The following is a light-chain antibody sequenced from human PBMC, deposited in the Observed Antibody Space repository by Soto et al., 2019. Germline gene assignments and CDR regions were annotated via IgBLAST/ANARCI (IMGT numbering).Light chain of an antibody. J-gene: IGLJ2*01. CDR2: EVS. V-gene: IGLV2-23*02. CDR1: SSDVGSYNL. Sequence: QSALTQPASVSGSPGQSITISCTGTSSDVGSYNLVSWYQHHPGKAPKLMIYEVSKRPSGVSNRFSGSESGNTASLTISGLQAEDEADYYCCSYAGSSTYVVFGGGTKLTVL. CDR3: CSYAGSSTYVV.